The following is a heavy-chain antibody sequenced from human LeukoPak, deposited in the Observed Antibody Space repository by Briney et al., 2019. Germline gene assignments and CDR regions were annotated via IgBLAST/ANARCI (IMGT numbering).Heavy chain of an antibody. Sequence: GGSLRLSCAASGFTFSSYAMSWVRQAPGKGLEWVSALSNRGRNTYYADSVKGRFTISRDNSKNMLYLQMSSLRAEDTAIYYCAKVLPRFRDQLLKGDAFDNWGQGTMVTVSS. CDR1: GFTFSSYA. CDR2: LSNRGRNT. J-gene: IGHJ3*02. D-gene: IGHD2-2*01. V-gene: IGHV3-23*01. CDR3: AKVLPRFRDQLLKGDAFDN.